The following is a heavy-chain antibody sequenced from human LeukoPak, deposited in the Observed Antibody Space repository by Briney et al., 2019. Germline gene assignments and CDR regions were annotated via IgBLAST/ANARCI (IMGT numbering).Heavy chain of an antibody. CDR2: ISGSGGST. V-gene: IGHV3-23*01. CDR1: GFTFSSYA. J-gene: IGHJ4*02. D-gene: IGHD5-24*01. CDR3: AKDLVPGDGYNFYPFDY. Sequence: GGSLRLSCAASGFTFSSYAMSWVRQAPGKGLEWVSAISGSGGSTYYADSVKGRFTISRDNSKNTLYLQMNSLRAEDTAVYYCAKDLVPGDGYNFYPFDYWGQGTLDTVSS.